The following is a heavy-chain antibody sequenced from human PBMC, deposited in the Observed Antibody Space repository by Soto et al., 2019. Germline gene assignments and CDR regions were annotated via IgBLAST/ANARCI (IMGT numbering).Heavy chain of an antibody. CDR1: GGSISSGGYY. V-gene: IGHV4-31*03. Sequence: SETMSLTCTVSGGSISSGGYYWSWIRQHPGKGLEWIGYIYYSGSTYYNPSLKSRVTISVDTSKNQFSLKLSSVTAADTAVYYCARTAAAGKYYYGVDVWGQGTTVTV. CDR2: IYYSGST. J-gene: IGHJ6*02. D-gene: IGHD6-13*01. CDR3: ARTAAAGKYYYGVDV.